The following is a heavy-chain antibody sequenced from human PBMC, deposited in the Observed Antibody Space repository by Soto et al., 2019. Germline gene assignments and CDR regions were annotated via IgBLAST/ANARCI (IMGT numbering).Heavy chain of an antibody. D-gene: IGHD2-15*01. J-gene: IGHJ3*02. Sequence: QMQVVQSGPEVKKPGTSVKVSCKTSGFTFSNSAVQWVRQARGQRPEWIGWIIVGSGGTKYAQELQQRLTITRDMSTNTVYMELNSLRSEATAVYYCAAELYSGGRCCSFDIWGHGTMVTVSS. CDR3: AAELYSGGRCCSFDI. CDR2: IIVGSGGT. CDR1: GFTFSNSA. V-gene: IGHV1-58*01.